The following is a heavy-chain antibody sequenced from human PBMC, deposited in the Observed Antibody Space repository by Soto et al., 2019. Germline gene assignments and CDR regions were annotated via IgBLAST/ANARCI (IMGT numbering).Heavy chain of an antibody. D-gene: IGHD3-9*01. Sequence: PGGSLRLSCAASGFTFDDYAMHWVRQAPGKGLEWVSGISWNSGSIGYADSVKGRSTISRDNAKNSLYLQMNSLRAEDTALYYCAKDMTYYDISTGLDYWGQGTLVTVSS. V-gene: IGHV3-9*01. CDR3: AKDMTYYDISTGLDY. J-gene: IGHJ4*02. CDR2: ISWNSGSI. CDR1: GFTFDDYA.